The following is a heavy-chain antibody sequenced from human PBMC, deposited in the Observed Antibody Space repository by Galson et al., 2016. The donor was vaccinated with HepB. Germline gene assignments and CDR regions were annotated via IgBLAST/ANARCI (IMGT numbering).Heavy chain of an antibody. D-gene: IGHD3-10*01. CDR2: IHYDGTA. J-gene: IGHJ4*02. Sequence: SETLSLTCTVSGGSIRSSYYYWAWIRQPPGKGLEWLGSIHYDGTAHHNPSLKSRVTISVDTSKNQFSLRLTTVTAADTALYYCVKDREIRGVYDNWGLGTLVTVSS. CDR3: VKDREIRGVYDN. V-gene: IGHV4-39*07. CDR1: GGSIRSSYYY.